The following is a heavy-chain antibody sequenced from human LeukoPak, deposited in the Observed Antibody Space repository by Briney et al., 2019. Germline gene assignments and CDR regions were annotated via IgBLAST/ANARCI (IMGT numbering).Heavy chain of an antibody. Sequence: ASVKVSCKASGYTFTNYGISWVRQAPGQGLEWMGWISAHNGNTNYAQKLQGRVTMTTDTSASTAYMELSSLRSEDTAVYYCADSSGYYELDYWGQGTLVTVSS. CDR1: GYTFTNYG. J-gene: IGHJ4*02. CDR2: ISAHNGNT. V-gene: IGHV1-18*01. D-gene: IGHD3-22*01. CDR3: ADSSGYYELDY.